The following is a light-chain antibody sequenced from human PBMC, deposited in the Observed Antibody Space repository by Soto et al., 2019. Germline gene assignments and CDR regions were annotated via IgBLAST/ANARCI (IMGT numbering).Light chain of an antibody. J-gene: IGKJ1*01. CDR2: AAS. V-gene: IGKV1-6*01. CDR3: LLDFRYFWA. Sequence: AIQLTQSPSSLSASVGDRVTITCRASEAIRSALGWYQQKPGKVPKLLIYAASILQSGVPSRFSGSGSGTDFTLTISXLQPEDFATYYCLLDFRYFWAFGQGTKV. CDR1: EAIRSA.